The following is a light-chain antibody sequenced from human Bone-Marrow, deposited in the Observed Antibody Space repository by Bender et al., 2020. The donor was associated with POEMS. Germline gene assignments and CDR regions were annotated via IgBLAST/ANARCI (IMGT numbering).Light chain of an antibody. J-gene: IGLJ1*01. CDR1: SGTIASNY. CDR2: EDN. Sequence: LIQPPSVSGSPGQSVTISCTGSSGTIASNYVQWYQQRPGSAPTTVIYEDNQRPSGVPDRFSGSIDSSSNSAFLTISGLKTEDEADYYCQSYDDTNLVFGTGTQVIVL. V-gene: IGLV6-57*02. CDR3: QSYDDTNLV.